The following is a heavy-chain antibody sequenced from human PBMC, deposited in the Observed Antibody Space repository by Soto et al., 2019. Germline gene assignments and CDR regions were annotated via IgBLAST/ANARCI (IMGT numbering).Heavy chain of an antibody. CDR1: GFTFSSYA. J-gene: IGHJ6*02. D-gene: IGHD6-13*01. CDR3: ARSVYSSSWWAQSQRYYYYYYGMDV. Sequence: PGGSLRLSCAASGFTFSSYAMHWVRQAPGKGLEWVAVISYDGSNKYYADSVKGRFTISRDNSKNTLYLQMNSLRAEDTAVYYCARSVYSSSWWAQSQRYYYYYYGMDVWGQGTTVTVS. CDR2: ISYDGSNK. V-gene: IGHV3-30-3*01.